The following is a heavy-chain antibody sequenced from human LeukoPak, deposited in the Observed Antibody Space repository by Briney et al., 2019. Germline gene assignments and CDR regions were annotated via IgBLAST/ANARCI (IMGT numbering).Heavy chain of an antibody. V-gene: IGHV1-46*01. CDR2: IDPSSGGS. J-gene: IGHJ3*02. CDR3: ARPRYTNSQGAFDI. Sequence: ASVKVSCKASGYTFTTYFLHWVRQAPGQGLEWMGIIDPSSGGSTSAQKFQVRVTMTRDMSTSTVYMELSSLTSEDTAVYYCARPRYTNSQGAFDIWGQGTMVTVSS. CDR1: GYTFTTYF. D-gene: IGHD3-9*01.